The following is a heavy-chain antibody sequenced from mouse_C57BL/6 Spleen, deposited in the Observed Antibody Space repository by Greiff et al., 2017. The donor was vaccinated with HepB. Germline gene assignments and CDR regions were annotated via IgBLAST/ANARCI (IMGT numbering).Heavy chain of an antibody. CDR1: GYTFTSYW. CDR3: ARYGGDGYYPYYFDD. V-gene: IGHV1-59*01. CDR2: IDPSDSYT. Sequence: QVQLQQPGAELVRPGTSVKLSCKASGYTFTSYWMHWVKQRPGQGLEWIGVIDPSDSYTNYNQKFKGKATLTVDTSSSTAYMQLSSLTSEDSAVYYCARYGGDGYYPYYFDDWGQGTTLTVSS. J-gene: IGHJ2*01. D-gene: IGHD2-3*01.